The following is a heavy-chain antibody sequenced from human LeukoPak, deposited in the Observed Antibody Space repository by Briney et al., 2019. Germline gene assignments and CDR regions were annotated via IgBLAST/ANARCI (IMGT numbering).Heavy chain of an antibody. D-gene: IGHD3-3*01. CDR2: IIQDGSEK. CDR1: GFTFSSFW. Sequence: AGGFLRLSCAASGFTFSSFWMSWVRQAPGKGLEWVAKIIQDGSEKYYVDSVKGRFTISRDNAKNSLYLQMNSLRAEDTAVYYCARDSPGIMIFGVITPNGGQGTLVTVSS. V-gene: IGHV3-7*05. CDR3: ARDSPGIMIFGVITPN. J-gene: IGHJ4*02.